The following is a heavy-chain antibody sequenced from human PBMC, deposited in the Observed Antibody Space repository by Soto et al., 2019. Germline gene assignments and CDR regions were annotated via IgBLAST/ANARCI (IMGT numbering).Heavy chain of an antibody. Sequence: QVQLVQSGAEVKKPGSSVKVSCKASGGTFSSYAISWVRQAPGQGLEWMGGIIPIFGTANYAQKFQGRVTITADESTSTAYMELSSLRSEDTAVYYWGGSPVYYYDSSGYSNYYYYGMDVWGQGTTVTVSS. CDR3: GGSPVYYYDSSGYSNYYYYGMDV. D-gene: IGHD3-22*01. V-gene: IGHV1-69*01. CDR2: IIPIFGTA. J-gene: IGHJ6*02. CDR1: GGTFSSYA.